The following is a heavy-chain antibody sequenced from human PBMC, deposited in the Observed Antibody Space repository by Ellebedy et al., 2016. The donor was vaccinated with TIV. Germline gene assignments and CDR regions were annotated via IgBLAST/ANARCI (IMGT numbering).Heavy chain of an antibody. CDR2: ITMKGRT. D-gene: IGHD3-10*01. J-gene: IGHJ4*02. CDR1: DGPIRSYF. V-gene: IGHV4-4*07. Sequence: MPSETLSLTCTVSDGPIRSYFWTWIRQPAGKGLEYIGRITMKGRTYYNPSLESRVVTSIDTSKNQFTLKLSHVTAADTAVYYCALAHGYFGSIDYWGQGTLVTVSS. CDR3: ALAHGYFGSIDY.